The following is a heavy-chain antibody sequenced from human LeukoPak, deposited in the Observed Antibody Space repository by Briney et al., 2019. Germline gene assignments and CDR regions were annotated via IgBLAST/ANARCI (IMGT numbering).Heavy chain of an antibody. J-gene: IGHJ4*02. Sequence: SETLSLTCTVSGGSISSGDYFWSWICQPPGKGLEWIGYIYYSGSTYYNPSLKSRVTISVDTSKNQFSLKLSSVTAADTAVYYCARAPRFDYDIFNYFDYWGQGTLVTVSS. V-gene: IGHV4-30-4*01. D-gene: IGHD3-9*01. CDR1: GGSISSGDYF. CDR3: ARAPRFDYDIFNYFDY. CDR2: IYYSGST.